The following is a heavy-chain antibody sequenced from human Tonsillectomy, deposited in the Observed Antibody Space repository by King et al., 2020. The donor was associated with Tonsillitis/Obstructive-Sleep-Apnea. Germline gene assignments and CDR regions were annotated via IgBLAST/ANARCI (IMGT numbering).Heavy chain of an antibody. J-gene: IGHJ6*02. CDR2: INHGGST. Sequence: HVQLQQWGAGLLKPSETLSLTCAIYGGSFSDYYWSWIRQPPGKRLEWLGEINHGGSTNYNPSLKSRVTISVDTSKNQFALKLSAVTAADTAVYYCTRGGVVTTGDGMDVWGQGTTVTVSS. D-gene: IGHD1-1*01. CDR1: GGSFSDYY. CDR3: TRGGVVTTGDGMDV. V-gene: IGHV4-34*01.